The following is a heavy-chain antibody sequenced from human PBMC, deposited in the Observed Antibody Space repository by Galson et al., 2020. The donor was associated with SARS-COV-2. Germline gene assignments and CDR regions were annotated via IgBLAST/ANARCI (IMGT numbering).Heavy chain of an antibody. Sequence: SETLSLTCSVSGASIRSSTYYWGWIRQPPGKGLEWVGSIDYRGSSYYNQSLKSRLTMSVDTSKNQFSLNLASVTAADTAVYFCVSVDEAFDPWGQGTMVTVYS. V-gene: IGHV4-39*07. CDR2: IDYRGSS. CDR1: GASIRSSTYY. CDR3: VSVDEAFDP. J-gene: IGHJ5*02.